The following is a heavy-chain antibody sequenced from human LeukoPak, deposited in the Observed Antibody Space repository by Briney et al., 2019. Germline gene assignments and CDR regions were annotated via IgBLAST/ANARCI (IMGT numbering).Heavy chain of an antibody. J-gene: IGHJ3*02. Sequence: SETLSLTCSVSGGSISGYFWSWIRQPPGKGLEWIGTIYYSGGTNYNRPLRSRVTISVDTSKNQLSLKLSSVTAADTAVYYCARVYDYDSSVSDAFEIWGRGTMVTVSS. CDR2: IYYSGGT. D-gene: IGHD3-22*01. CDR3: ARVYDYDSSVSDAFEI. V-gene: IGHV4-59*01. CDR1: GGSISGYF.